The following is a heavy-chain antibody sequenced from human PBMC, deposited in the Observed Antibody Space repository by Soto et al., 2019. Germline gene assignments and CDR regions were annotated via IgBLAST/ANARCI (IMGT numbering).Heavy chain of an antibody. J-gene: IGHJ4*02. V-gene: IGHV3-23*01. Sequence: DVQLLESGGGLVQPEGSLRLSCAASGFTFSSYAMGWVRQGPGKGLEWVAVVSIGGSKNYEESVRGRLTISSDNSKNTVSLQMNSLTAEDTAVYFCAKRRGAGGHFDYWGQGALVTVSS. CDR3: AKRRGAGGHFDY. CDR2: VSIGGSK. CDR1: GFTFSSYA. D-gene: IGHD2-15*01.